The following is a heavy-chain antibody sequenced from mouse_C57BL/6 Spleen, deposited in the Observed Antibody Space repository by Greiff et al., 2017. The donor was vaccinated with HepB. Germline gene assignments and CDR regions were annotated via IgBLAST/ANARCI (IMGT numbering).Heavy chain of an antibody. V-gene: IGHV1-42*01. Sequence: VQLQQSGPELVKPGASVKISCKASGYSFTGYYMNWVKQSPEKSLEWIGEINPSTGGTTYNQKFKAKATLTVDKSSSTAYMQLKSLTSEDSAVYYCARGAYYSNCAYWGQGTLVTVSA. CDR1: GYSFTGYY. J-gene: IGHJ3*01. CDR3: ARGAYYSNCAY. D-gene: IGHD2-5*01. CDR2: INPSTGGT.